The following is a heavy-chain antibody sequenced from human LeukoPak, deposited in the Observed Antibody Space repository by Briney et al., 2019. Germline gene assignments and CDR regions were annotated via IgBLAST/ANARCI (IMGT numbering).Heavy chain of an antibody. CDR3: ARDGGHYGGNSFDY. Sequence: PGGSLRLSCAASGFTFSSYSMNGVRRAPGKGLEWVSSISSSSSYIYYADSVKGRFTISRDNAKNSLYLQMNSLRAEDTAVYYCARDGGHYGGNSFDYWGQGTLVTVSS. CDR1: GFTFSSYS. J-gene: IGHJ4*02. D-gene: IGHD4-23*01. V-gene: IGHV3-21*01. CDR2: ISSSSSYI.